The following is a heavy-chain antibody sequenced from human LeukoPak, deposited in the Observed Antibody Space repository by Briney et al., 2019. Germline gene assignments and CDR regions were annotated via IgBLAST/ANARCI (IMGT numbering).Heavy chain of an antibody. CDR3: VAGGLAATAPAGY. CDR1: GFRFNYYW. D-gene: IGHD1-1*01. J-gene: IGHJ4*02. V-gene: IGHV3-74*01. Sequence: GGSLRLSCGASGFRFNYYWMNWVRQAPGKGLVWVSFINVDGTTTTYADSVKGRFTISRDNAKNTLYLQMNSLRAEDTAVYYCVAGGLAATAPAGYWGQGTLVTVSS. CDR2: INVDGTTT.